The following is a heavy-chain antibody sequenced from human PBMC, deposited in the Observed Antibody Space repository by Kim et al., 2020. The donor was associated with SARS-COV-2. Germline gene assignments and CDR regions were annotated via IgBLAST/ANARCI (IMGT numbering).Heavy chain of an antibody. D-gene: IGHD6-13*01. V-gene: IGHV3-33*01. CDR3: ARGYSSSWYAAY. J-gene: IGHJ4*02. Sequence: YYADSVKGRFTISRDNSKNTLYLQMNSLRAEDTAVYYCARGYSSSWYAAYWGQGTLVTVSS.